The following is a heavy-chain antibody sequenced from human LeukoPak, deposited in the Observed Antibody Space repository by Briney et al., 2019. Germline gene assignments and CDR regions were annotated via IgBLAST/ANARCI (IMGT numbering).Heavy chain of an antibody. CDR2: ISGSGSGGST. V-gene: IGHV3-23*01. CDR3: AKVDNWKYGHHDY. D-gene: IGHD1-1*01. CDR1: GFTFSSSA. J-gene: IGHJ4*02. Sequence: GGSLRLSCAASGFTFSSSAMSWVRQAPGKGLEWVSSISGSGSGGSTYYADSVKGRFTISRDNSKNTLYLQMNSLIAEDTAVYYCAKVDNWKYGHHDYWGQGTLVTVSS.